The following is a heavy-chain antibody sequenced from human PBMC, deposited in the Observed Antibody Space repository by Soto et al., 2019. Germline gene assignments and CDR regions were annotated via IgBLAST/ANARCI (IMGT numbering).Heavy chain of an antibody. CDR3: ARVPDVAMATVFDY. J-gene: IGHJ4*02. D-gene: IGHD5-18*01. V-gene: IGHV4-59*01. CDR1: GGSISSYY. CDR2: IYYSGST. Sequence: PSETLSLTCTVSGGSISSYYCSWIRQPPGKGLEWIGYIYYSGSTNHNPSLKSRVTISVDTSKNQFSLKVSSVTAADTAVYYCARVPDVAMATVFDYGGQGTLVTVSS.